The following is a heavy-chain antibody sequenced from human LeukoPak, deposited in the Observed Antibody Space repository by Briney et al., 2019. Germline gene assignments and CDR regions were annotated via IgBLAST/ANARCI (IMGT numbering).Heavy chain of an antibody. CDR2: NYPSGST. D-gene: IGHD6-19*01. CDR1: GDSISSYY. J-gene: IGHJ4*02. CDR3: ARGGAVAGNGALDY. Sequence: PSETLSLTCTVSGDSISSYYWNWIRQPAGKGLEWIGHNYPSGSTNYNPSLKSRVTMSVDTSKNQFSLKLTSVTAADTAVYYCARGGAVAGNGALDYWGQGTLVTVSS. V-gene: IGHV4-4*07.